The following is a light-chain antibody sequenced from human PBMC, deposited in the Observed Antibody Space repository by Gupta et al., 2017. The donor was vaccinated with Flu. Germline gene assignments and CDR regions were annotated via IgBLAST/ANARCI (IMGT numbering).Light chain of an antibody. CDR3: AAWDDTLNGEV. V-gene: IGLV1-47*01. CDR1: ASNIGNNL. Sequence: SASNIGNNLVYWYQQVPGAAPRLLISRINQRPSGVPGRFSGSRSGTSASLVITGLRSDDEADYDCAAWDDTLNGEVFGTGTKVSVL. CDR2: RIN. J-gene: IGLJ1*01.